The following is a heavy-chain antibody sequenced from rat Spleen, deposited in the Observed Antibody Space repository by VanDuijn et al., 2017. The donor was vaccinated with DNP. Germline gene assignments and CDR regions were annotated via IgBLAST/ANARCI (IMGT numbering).Heavy chain of an antibody. CDR2: IRSGGST. D-gene: IGHD1-10*01. CDR3: TRQLDY. V-gene: IGHV2-19*01. Sequence: QVQLKESGPGLVQPSQTLSLTCTVPGFSLTDYSVHWVRQPPGKGLEWMGKIRSGGSTDYNSALKSRLSISRDTSKSQVFLKMNSLQTEDTAIYFCTRQLDYWGQGVMVTVSS. CDR1: GFSLTDYS. J-gene: IGHJ2*01.